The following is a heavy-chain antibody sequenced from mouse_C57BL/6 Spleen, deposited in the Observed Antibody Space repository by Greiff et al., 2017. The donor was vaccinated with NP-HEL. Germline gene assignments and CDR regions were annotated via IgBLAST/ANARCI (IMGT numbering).Heavy chain of an antibody. CDR1: GYSITSGYY. Sequence: EVKLEESGPGLVKPSQSLSLTCSVTGYSITSGYYWNWIRQFPGNKLEWMGYISYDGSNNYNPSLKNRISITRDTSKNQFFLKLNSVTTEDTATYYCARKGLYGSSYGYFDVWGTGTTVTVSS. CDR2: ISYDGSN. CDR3: ARKGLYGSSYGYFDV. D-gene: IGHD1-1*01. J-gene: IGHJ1*03. V-gene: IGHV3-6*01.